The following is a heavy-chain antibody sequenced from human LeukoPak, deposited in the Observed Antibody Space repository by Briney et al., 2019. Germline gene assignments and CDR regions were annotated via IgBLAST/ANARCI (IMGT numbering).Heavy chain of an antibody. V-gene: IGHV3-23*01. CDR1: GFGFSTYT. Sequence: GGSLRLSCAASGFGFSTYTMSWVRQAPGKGLEWVSAISGSDGSTFYADSVRGRFTISRDNSKNTLYLQMNSLRAEDTAVYYCANDIAAAGPYYYYYYMDVWGKGTTVTVSS. D-gene: IGHD6-13*01. CDR2: ISGSDGST. J-gene: IGHJ6*03. CDR3: ANDIAAAGPYYYYYYMDV.